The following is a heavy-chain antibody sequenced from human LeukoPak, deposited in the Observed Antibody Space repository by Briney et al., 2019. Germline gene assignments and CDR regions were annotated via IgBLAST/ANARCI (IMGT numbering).Heavy chain of an antibody. D-gene: IGHD2-2*01. CDR3: AKVESRYCSSTSCSFDY. J-gene: IGHJ4*02. CDR1: GSTFSSYA. CDR2: ISGSGGST. Sequence: GGSLRLSCAASGSTFSSYAMSWVCQAPGKGLEWVSAISGSGGSTYYADSVKGRFTISRDSSKNTLYLQMNSLRAEDTAVYYCAKVESRYCSSTSCSFDYWGQGTLVTVSS. V-gene: IGHV3-23*01.